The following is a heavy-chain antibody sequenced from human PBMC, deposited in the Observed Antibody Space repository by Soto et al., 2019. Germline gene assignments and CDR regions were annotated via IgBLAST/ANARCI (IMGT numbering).Heavy chain of an antibody. Sequence: QVQLQESGPGLVKPSQTLSLTCTVSGGPVITGSYYWSWIRQHPGMGLEWIGYIYYTGTTYYNPSLKSRVTISVDTSKNQFSLKLSSVTAADTAVYYCARTPGYSYGYIDYWGQGTLVTVSS. CDR3: ARTPGYSYGYIDY. D-gene: IGHD5-18*01. V-gene: IGHV4-31*03. CDR1: GGPVITGSYY. J-gene: IGHJ4*02. CDR2: IYYTGTT.